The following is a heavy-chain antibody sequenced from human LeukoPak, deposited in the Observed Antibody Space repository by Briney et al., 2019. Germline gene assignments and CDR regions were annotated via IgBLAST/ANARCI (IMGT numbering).Heavy chain of an antibody. V-gene: IGHV3-9*01. D-gene: IGHD1-26*01. J-gene: IGHJ3*02. Sequence: PGRSLRLSCAASGSTFDDYAMHWVRQAPGKGLECVSGISWNSGSIGYADSVKGRFTISRDNAKNSLYLQMNSLRAEDTALYYCAKATPGATGAFDIWGQGTMVTVSS. CDR2: ISWNSGSI. CDR3: AKATPGATGAFDI. CDR1: GSTFDDYA.